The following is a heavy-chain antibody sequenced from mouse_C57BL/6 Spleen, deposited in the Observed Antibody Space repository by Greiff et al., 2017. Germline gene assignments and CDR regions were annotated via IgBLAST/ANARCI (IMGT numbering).Heavy chain of an antibody. CDR3: ARDYYGSEGWYFDV. J-gene: IGHJ1*03. Sequence: ESGPGLVKPSQSLSLICPVTGYSIPSGYYWNWIRQFPGNKLEWMGYISYDGSNNYNTSLKNRISITRDTSKNQFFLKLNSVTTEDTATYYCARDYYGSEGWYFDVWGTGTTVTVAS. CDR2: ISYDGSN. D-gene: IGHD1-1*01. CDR1: GYSIPSGYY. V-gene: IGHV3-6*01.